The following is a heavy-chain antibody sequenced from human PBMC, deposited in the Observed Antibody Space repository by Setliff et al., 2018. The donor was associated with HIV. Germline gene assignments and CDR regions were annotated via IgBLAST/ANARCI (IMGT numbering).Heavy chain of an antibody. Sequence: LSLTCAVYGGSFSGYYWSWIRQPPGKGLEWIGEINHSGSTNYNPSLKSRVTISVDTSKNQFSLKLNSVTAADTAVYYCARGAGYYGSGSSLPLGYWGQGTLVTGSS. CDR1: GGSFSGYY. V-gene: IGHV4-34*01. J-gene: IGHJ4*02. D-gene: IGHD3-10*01. CDR3: ARGAGYYGSGSSLPLGY. CDR2: INHSGST.